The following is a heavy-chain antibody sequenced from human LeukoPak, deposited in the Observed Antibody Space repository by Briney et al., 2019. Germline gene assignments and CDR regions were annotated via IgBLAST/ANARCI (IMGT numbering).Heavy chain of an antibody. CDR1: GFTFSTYA. CDR3: AKDRGFGAAAGHSFYFDY. J-gene: IGHJ4*02. Sequence: PGGSLRLSCAASGFTFSTYAMSWVRQAPGKGLEWVSAISGSGGNTYYADSAKGRFTISRDNSKNTLYLQMNSLRAEDTAVYYCAKDRGFGAAAGHSFYFDYWGQGTLVTVSS. V-gene: IGHV3-23*01. D-gene: IGHD6-25*01. CDR2: ISGSGGNT.